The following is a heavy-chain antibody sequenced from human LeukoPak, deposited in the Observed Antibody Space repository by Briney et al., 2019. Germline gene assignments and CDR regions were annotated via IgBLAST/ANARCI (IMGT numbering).Heavy chain of an antibody. CDR2: ITTGGPNT. Sequence: GGSPRLSCTASGFTFSSYTMSWVRQAPGKGLKWVSTITTGGPNTYYADSVKGRFTVSRDDSKNTLYLQMNSLRAEDTAVYYCTKDGGLWVSAHWGDSWGRGTLVTVSS. J-gene: IGHJ4*02. CDR3: TKDGGLWVSAHWGDS. V-gene: IGHV3-23*01. D-gene: IGHD7-27*01. CDR1: GFTFSSYT.